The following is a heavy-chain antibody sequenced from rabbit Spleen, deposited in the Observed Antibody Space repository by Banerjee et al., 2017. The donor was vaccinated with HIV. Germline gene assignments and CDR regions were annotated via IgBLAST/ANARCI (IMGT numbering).Heavy chain of an antibody. CDR2: IYTTSGST. V-gene: IGHV1S43*01. J-gene: IGHJ4*01. D-gene: IGHD8-1*01. CDR1: GIDFSSYFY. Sequence: QQQLEESGGGLVKPGGTLTLTCKASGIDFSSYFYMCWVRQAPGKGLELIACIYTTSGSTWYASWVNGRFTISRSTSLNTVDLQMTSLTAADTATYFCARDLENYAYTSYLDLWGPGTLVTVS. CDR3: ARDLENYAYTSYLDL.